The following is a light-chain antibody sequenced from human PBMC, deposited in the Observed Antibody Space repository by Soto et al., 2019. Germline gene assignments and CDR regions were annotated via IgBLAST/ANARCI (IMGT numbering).Light chain of an antibody. CDR2: DAS. CDR3: QQYGGSPRT. CDR1: QSVSSGY. J-gene: IGKJ1*01. Sequence: EIVLTQSPGTLSLSPGERGTLSCRASQSVSSGYFAWYQQKPGQAPRLLIYDASSRATGIPDRFSGSGSGTDFTLTISRLEPEDFAVYYCQQYGGSPRTFGQGTKVDIK. V-gene: IGKV3-20*01.